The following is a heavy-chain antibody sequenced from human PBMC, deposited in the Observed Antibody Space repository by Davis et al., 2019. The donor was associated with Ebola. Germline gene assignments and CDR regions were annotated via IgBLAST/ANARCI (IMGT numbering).Heavy chain of an antibody. CDR1: GGSISSYY. Sequence: MPSETLSLTCTVPGGSISSYYWSWIRQPPGKGLEWIGYIYYSGSPNYNPSLKSRVTISVDTSKNQFSLKLSSVTAADTAVYYCAREAYYYDSSGYHRGGFDYWGQGTLVTVSS. CDR2: IYYSGSP. CDR3: AREAYYYDSSGYHRGGFDY. D-gene: IGHD3-22*01. J-gene: IGHJ4*02. V-gene: IGHV4-59*01.